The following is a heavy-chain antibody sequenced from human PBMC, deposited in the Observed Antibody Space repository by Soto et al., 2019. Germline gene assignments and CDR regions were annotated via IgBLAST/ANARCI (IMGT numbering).Heavy chain of an antibody. CDR2: ISGSGGST. Sequence: GGFLRLSCAASGFTFSSYAMSWVRQAPGKGLEWVSAISGSGGSTYYADSVKGRFTISRDNSKNTLYLQMNSLRAEDTAVYYCAKDRRGNGDYEYFQHWGQGTLVTVSS. J-gene: IGHJ1*01. CDR3: AKDRRGNGDYEYFQH. D-gene: IGHD4-17*01. CDR1: GFTFSSYA. V-gene: IGHV3-23*01.